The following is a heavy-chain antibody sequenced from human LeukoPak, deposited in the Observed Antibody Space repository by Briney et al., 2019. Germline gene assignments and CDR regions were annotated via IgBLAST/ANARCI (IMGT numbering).Heavy chain of an antibody. D-gene: IGHD1-26*01. CDR1: GYTFTGYY. CDR3: ARDLGSYGLYYYYMDV. CDR2: INPNSGGT. V-gene: IGHV1-2*02. Sequence: ASVKVSCKASGYTFTGYYMHWVRQAPGQGLEWMGWINPNSGGTNYAQKFQGRVTMTRDTSTSTAYMELSRLRSDDTAVYYCARDLGSYGLYYYYMDVWGKGTTVTISS. J-gene: IGHJ6*03.